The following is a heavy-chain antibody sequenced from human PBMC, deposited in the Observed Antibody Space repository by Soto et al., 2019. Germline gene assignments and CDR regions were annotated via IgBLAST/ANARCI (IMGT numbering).Heavy chain of an antibody. Sequence: GGSLRLSCAASGFTFRSYAMHWVRQAPGKGLEWVAIISYDGSKTHYADSVKGRFTISRDNSKNTLYLQMNSLRAEDTAVYYCAYSSTPFDYWGQGTLVTVSS. CDR1: GFTFRSYA. CDR3: AYSSTPFDY. CDR2: ISYDGSKT. J-gene: IGHJ4*02. V-gene: IGHV3-30-3*01. D-gene: IGHD6-13*01.